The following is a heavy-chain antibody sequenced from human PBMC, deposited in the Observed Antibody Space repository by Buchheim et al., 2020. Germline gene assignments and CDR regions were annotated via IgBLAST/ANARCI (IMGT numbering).Heavy chain of an antibody. J-gene: IGHJ4*02. V-gene: IGHV1-46*01. Sequence: QVQLVQSGAEVKKPGASVKVSCKASGYTFTSYYMHWVRQAPGQGLEWMGIINPSGGSTSYAQKFQGRVTMTRDASTSTVYMELSSLRSEDTAVYYCARDTGPHYYDSSGYFDYWGQGTL. CDR1: GYTFTSYY. CDR3: ARDTGPHYYDSSGYFDY. CDR2: INPSGGST. D-gene: IGHD3-22*01.